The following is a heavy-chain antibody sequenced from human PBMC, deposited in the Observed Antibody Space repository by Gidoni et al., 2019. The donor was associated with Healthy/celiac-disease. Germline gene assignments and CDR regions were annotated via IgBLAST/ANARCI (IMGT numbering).Heavy chain of an antibody. D-gene: IGHD3-10*01. CDR2: IIPIFGTA. CDR3: ARDRYYYGSGSRRKDTNDY. V-gene: IGHV1-69*01. J-gene: IGHJ4*02. CDR1: GGTFSSYA. Sequence: QVQLVQSGAEVKKPGSSVKVSCKASGGTFSSYAISWVRQAPGQGLEWMGGIIPIFGTANYAQKFQGRVTITADESTSTAYMELSSLRSEDTAVYYCARDRYYYGSGSRRKDTNDYWGQGTLVTVSS.